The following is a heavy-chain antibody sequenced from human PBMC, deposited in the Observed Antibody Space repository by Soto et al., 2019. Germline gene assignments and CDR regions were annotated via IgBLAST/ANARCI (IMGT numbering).Heavy chain of an antibody. D-gene: IGHD6-19*01. V-gene: IGHV3-23*01. CDR3: AKGPGCSSGWYVES. CDR1: GFTFSSYA. Sequence: GGSLRLSCAASGFTFSSYAMSWVRQAPGKGLEWVSAISGSGGSTYYADSVKGRFTISRDNSKNTLYLQMNSLRAEDTAVYYCAKGPGCSSGWYVESWGQGTLVTVSS. CDR2: ISGSGGST. J-gene: IGHJ4*02.